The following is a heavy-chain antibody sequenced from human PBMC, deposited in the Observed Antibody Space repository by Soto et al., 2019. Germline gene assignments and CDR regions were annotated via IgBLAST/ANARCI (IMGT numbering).Heavy chain of an antibody. CDR2: IYYSGST. J-gene: IGHJ5*02. V-gene: IGHV4-39*01. Sequence: SETMSLTCTFSGFYISSSIYYLGWISQPPGKGLEWIGSIYYSGSTYYNPSLKSRVTISVDTSKNQFSLKLSSVTAADTAVYYCARHLWDRSGGKQNWFDPRGQGTLVTVSS. CDR1: GFYISSSIYY. CDR3: ARHLWDRSGGKQNWFDP. D-gene: IGHD6-19*01.